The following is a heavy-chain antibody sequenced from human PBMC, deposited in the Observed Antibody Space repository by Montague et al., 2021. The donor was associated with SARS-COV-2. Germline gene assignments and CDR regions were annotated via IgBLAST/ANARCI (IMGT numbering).Heavy chain of an antibody. J-gene: IGHJ4*02. CDR2: IYSGGSVS. CDR3: ARAGDSAHFYFDS. Sequence: SLRLSCAASGFTFNYYVMSWVRQAPGKGLEWVSVIYSGGSVSYFADSVKGRFTVSRDNSKSTHYLHMRSLGVDDTAVYYCARAGDSAHFYFDSWGQGTLVTVSS. D-gene: IGHD1-26*01. CDR1: GFTFNYYV. V-gene: IGHV3-23*03.